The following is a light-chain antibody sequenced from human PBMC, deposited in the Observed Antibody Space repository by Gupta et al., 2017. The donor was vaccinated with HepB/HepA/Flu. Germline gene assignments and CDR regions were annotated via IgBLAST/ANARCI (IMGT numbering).Light chain of an antibody. CDR2: DAS. Sequence: EIVLTQSPAPLSLSPGERATLACRASQSVSSYLAWYQQKPGQAPRLLIYDASNRATGIPARCSGSGSGTDFTLTISSLEPQDVAVYYCQQRSNWPPITFGQGTRLEIK. V-gene: IGKV3-11*01. CDR1: QSVSSY. J-gene: IGKJ5*01. CDR3: QQRSNWPPIT.